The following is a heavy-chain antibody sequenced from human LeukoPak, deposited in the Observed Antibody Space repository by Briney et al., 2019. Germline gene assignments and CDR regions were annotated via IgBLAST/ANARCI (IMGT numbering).Heavy chain of an antibody. D-gene: IGHD2-2*01. J-gene: IGHJ4*02. Sequence: SVKVSCKASGGTFSSYAISWVRQAPGQGLEWMGGIIPIFGTANYAQKFQGRVTITADESTSTAYMELSSLRPEDTAVCYCARCSTVAYYFDYWGQGTLVTVSS. V-gene: IGHV1-69*13. CDR3: ARCSTVAYYFDY. CDR1: GGTFSSYA. CDR2: IIPIFGTA.